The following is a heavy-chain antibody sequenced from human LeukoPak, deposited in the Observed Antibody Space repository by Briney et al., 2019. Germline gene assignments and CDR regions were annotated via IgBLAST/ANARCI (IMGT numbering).Heavy chain of an antibody. V-gene: IGHV3-15*01. CDR2: VKSKTDGGTA. CDR3: TTGGRSGY. D-gene: IGHD3-10*01. CDR1: GFTFSSYS. J-gene: IGHJ4*02. Sequence: GGSLRLSCAASGFTFSSYSLSWVRQAPGKGLEWVGRVKSKTDGGTADYVAPVKGRFTISRDDSKNTLYLQMNSLKTEDTAVYYCTTGGRSGYWGQGTLVTVSS.